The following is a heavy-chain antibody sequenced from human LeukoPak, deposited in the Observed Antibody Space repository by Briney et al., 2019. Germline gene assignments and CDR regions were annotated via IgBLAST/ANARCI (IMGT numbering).Heavy chain of an antibody. J-gene: IGHJ3*02. D-gene: IGHD3-22*01. V-gene: IGHV1-69*13. CDR3: ARDKDYYDSIGLSGAFDI. CDR1: GGTFSSYA. Sequence: SVKVSCKASGGTFSSYAISWVRQAPGQGLEWMGGIVPIFGTANYAQKFQGRVTITADESTSTAYMELSSLRSEDTAVYYCARDKDYYDSIGLSGAFDIWGQGTMVTVSS. CDR2: IVPIFGTA.